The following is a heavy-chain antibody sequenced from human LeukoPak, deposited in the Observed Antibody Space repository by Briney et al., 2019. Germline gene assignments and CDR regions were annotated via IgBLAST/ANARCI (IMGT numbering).Heavy chain of an antibody. CDR1: GGSISSGGYY. Sequence: SQTLSLTCTVSGGSISSGGYYWSWIRQHPGKGLEWIGYIYYSGSTHYNPSLKSRVTISVDTSKNQFSLKLSSVTAADTAVYYCAREEVGSGYHGYYFDYWGQGTLVTVSS. J-gene: IGHJ4*02. CDR3: AREEVGSGYHGYYFDY. CDR2: IYYSGST. D-gene: IGHD3-3*01. V-gene: IGHV4-31*03.